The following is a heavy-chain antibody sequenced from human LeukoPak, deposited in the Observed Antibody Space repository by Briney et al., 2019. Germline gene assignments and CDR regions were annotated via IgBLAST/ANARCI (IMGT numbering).Heavy chain of an antibody. CDR2: ISSSGSTF. CDR1: GFTFSSYE. V-gene: IGHV3-48*03. CDR3: MVQGWG. J-gene: IGHJ4*02. Sequence: PGGSLTLSCAASGFTFSSYEMNWVRQAPGKGLDWVSYISSSGSTFVYADSVKGRFTISRDNAKNSLSLQMSSLRAEDTAVYYCMVQGWGWGQGTVVTVSS. D-gene: IGHD6-19*01.